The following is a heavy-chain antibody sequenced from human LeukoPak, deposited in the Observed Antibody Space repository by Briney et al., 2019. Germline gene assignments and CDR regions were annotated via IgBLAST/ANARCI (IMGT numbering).Heavy chain of an antibody. CDR2: ISYSGKT. CDR1: GGSINTYY. D-gene: IGHD3-10*01. Sequence: SETLSLTCTVSGGSINTYYWSWIRQPPGKGLQWVGHISYSGKTNYSPSLKSRITLSVDTSKNQFSLKLRSVTAADTAIYFCARRFGSGSYYNGWFDPWGQGTLVTVSS. J-gene: IGHJ5*02. V-gene: IGHV4-59*01. CDR3: ARRFGSGSYYNGWFDP.